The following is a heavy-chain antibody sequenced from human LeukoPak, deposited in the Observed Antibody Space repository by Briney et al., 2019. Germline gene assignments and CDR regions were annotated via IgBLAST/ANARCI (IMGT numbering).Heavy chain of an antibody. Sequence: PGGSLRLSCAASGFTFSSYWMHWVRQAPGKGLVWVSRINSDGSSTIYADSVKGRFTISRDNAKNTLYLQMNSQRAEDTAVYYCARDRGLPHRHFDYWGQGTLVTVSS. D-gene: IGHD4-17*01. V-gene: IGHV3-74*01. CDR1: GFTFSSYW. CDR3: ARDRGLPHRHFDY. J-gene: IGHJ4*02. CDR2: INSDGSST.